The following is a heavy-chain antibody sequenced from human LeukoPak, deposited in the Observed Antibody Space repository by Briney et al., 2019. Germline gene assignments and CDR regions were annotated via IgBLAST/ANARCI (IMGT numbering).Heavy chain of an antibody. J-gene: IGHJ4*02. D-gene: IGHD1-7*01. CDR3: ARGKLPHDY. CDR1: GGSISSYY. V-gene: IGHV4-59*01. CDR2: IFYSGST. Sequence: SETLSLTCTVSGGSISSYYWSWIRQPPGKGLEWIGYIFYSGSTNYNPSLKSRVTISVDTSKNQFSLKLYSVTAADTAVYYCARGKLPHDYWGQGTLVTVSS.